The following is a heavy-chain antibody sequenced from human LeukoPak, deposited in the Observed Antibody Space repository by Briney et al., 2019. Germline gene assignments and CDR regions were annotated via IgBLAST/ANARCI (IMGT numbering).Heavy chain of an antibody. CDR1: GGSISSYY. CDR2: IYYSGST. CDR3: ARATWLPQFDP. V-gene: IGHV4-59*01. Sequence: PSETLSLTCTVSGGSISSYYWSWIRQPPGKGLEWIGYIYYSGSTNYNPSLKSRVTISVDTSKNQFSLKLSSVTAADTAVYYCARATWLPQFDPWGQGTLVTVSS. D-gene: IGHD6-19*01. J-gene: IGHJ5*02.